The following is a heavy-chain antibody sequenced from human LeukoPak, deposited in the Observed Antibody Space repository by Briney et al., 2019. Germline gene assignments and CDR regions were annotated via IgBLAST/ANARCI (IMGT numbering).Heavy chain of an antibody. Sequence: GESLKISCKGSGYSFATFWIGWVRQMPGKGLEWMGITYPGDSETRYSPSFQGQVTFSADKSITTAYLQWSSLKASDSAMYYCASITAVAHAFDIWGQGTMVTVSS. CDR2: TYPGDSET. CDR1: GYSFATFW. V-gene: IGHV5-51*01. D-gene: IGHD4-23*01. CDR3: ASITAVAHAFDI. J-gene: IGHJ3*02.